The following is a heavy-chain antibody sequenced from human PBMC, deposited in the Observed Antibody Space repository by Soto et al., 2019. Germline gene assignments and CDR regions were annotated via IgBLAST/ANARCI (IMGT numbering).Heavy chain of an antibody. Sequence: SETLSLTCAVYGGSFSGYYWSWIRQPPGKGLEWIGEINHSGSTNYNPSLKSRVTISVDTSKNQFSLKLSSVTAADTAVYYCARGYLRAYCGGPCNLFAYWGQGTLVTVSA. CDR2: INHSGST. D-gene: IGHD2-21*01. V-gene: IGHV4-34*01. CDR1: GGSFSGYY. J-gene: IGHJ4*02. CDR3: ARGYLRAYCGGPCNLFAY.